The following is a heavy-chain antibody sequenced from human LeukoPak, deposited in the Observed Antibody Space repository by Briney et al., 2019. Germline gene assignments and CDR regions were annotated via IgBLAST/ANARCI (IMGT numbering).Heavy chain of an antibody. CDR2: ISYDGSNK. D-gene: IGHD3-9*01. Sequence: GRSLRLSCAASGFTFSSYGMHWVRQAPGKGLEWVAVISYDGSNKYYADSVKGRFTISRDNSKNTLYLQMNSLRAEDTAVYYCARDPGALRYFDWLPRRAYYYYYMDVWGKGTTVTVSS. CDR3: ARDPGALRYFDWLPRRAYYYYYMDV. V-gene: IGHV3-30*03. J-gene: IGHJ6*03. CDR1: GFTFSSYG.